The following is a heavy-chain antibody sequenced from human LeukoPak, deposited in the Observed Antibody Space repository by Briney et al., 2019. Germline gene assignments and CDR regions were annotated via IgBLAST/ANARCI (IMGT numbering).Heavy chain of an antibody. CDR3: ARSDDYGDYDYYYYGMDV. D-gene: IGHD4-17*01. Sequence: SEALSLTCTVSGGSISSYYWSWIRQPPGKGLEWIGYIYYSGSINYNPSLKSRVTISVDTSKNQFSLKLSSVTAADTAVYYCARSDDYGDYDYYYYGMDVWGQGTTVTVSS. CDR1: GGSISSYY. J-gene: IGHJ6*02. V-gene: IGHV4-59*01. CDR2: IYYSGSI.